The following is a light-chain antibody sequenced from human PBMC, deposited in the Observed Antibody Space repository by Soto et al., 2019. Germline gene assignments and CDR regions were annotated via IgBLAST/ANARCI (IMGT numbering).Light chain of an antibody. CDR2: GAS. Sequence: EIVMAQSPATLSVSPGERATLSCRASQSVSTNVAWYQQKPGQAPRLLIYGASTRATGIPARFSGSGSGTDFTLTISRLEPEDFAVYYCQQYGSSPRITFGQGTRLEIK. CDR1: QSVSTN. V-gene: IGKV3-15*01. CDR3: QQYGSSPRIT. J-gene: IGKJ5*01.